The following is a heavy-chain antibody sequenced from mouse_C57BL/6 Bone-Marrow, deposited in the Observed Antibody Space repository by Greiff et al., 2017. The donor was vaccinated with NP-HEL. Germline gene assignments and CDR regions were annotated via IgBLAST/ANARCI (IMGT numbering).Heavy chain of an antibody. CDR3: ARITTVVAPY. Sequence: VQVVESGPELVKPGASVKISCKASGYAFSSSWMNWVKQRPGKGLEWIGRIYPGDGDTNYNGKFKGKATLTADKSSSTAYMQLSSLTSEDSAVYFCARITTVVAPYWGQGTTLTVSS. J-gene: IGHJ2*01. V-gene: IGHV1-82*01. D-gene: IGHD1-1*01. CDR1: GYAFSSSW. CDR2: IYPGDGDT.